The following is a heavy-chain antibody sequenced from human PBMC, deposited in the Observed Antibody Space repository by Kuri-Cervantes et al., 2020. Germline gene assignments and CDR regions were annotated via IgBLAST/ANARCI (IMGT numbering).Heavy chain of an antibody. J-gene: IGHJ4*02. V-gene: IGHV3-30*03. CDR3: PTGQGSGYYFGFDY. CDR1: GFTFSSYG. D-gene: IGHD3-22*01. Sequence: GESLKISCAASGFTFSSYGMHWVRQAPGKGLEWVAVISYDGSNKYYADSVKGRFTISRDNSKNTLYLQMNSLKTEDTAVYYCPTGQGSGYYFGFDYWGQGTRVTVSS. CDR2: ISYDGSNK.